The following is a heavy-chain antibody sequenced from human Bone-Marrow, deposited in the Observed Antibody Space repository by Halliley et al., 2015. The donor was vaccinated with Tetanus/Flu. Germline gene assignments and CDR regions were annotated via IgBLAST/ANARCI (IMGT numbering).Heavy chain of an antibody. J-gene: IGHJ4*02. Sequence: AASGFTVTTHGMSWVRQAPGKGLEWVAGIEESGGGGGGATYYADSVKGRFTVSRDNSKNTLYLQMNSLRVEDTALYYWAKDPRSDPDLDSWGQGTLVTVSS. CDR2: IEESGGGGGGAT. V-gene: IGHV3-23*01. CDR1: GFTVTTHG. CDR3: AKDPRSDPDLDS.